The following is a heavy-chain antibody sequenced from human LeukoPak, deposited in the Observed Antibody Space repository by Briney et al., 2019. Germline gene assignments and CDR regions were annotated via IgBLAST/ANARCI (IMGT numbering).Heavy chain of an antibody. CDR3: ARDGAARHPSYYYYYMAV. CDR2: ISSNGGST. CDR1: GFTFSSYA. D-gene: IGHD6-6*01. J-gene: IGHJ6*03. Sequence: PGGSLRLSCAASGFTFSSYAMHWVRQAPGKGLEYVSAISSNGGSTYYANSVKGRFTISRDNSKNTLYLQMGSLRAEDTAVYYCARDGAARHPSYYYYYMAVWGKGTTVTVSS. V-gene: IGHV3-64*01.